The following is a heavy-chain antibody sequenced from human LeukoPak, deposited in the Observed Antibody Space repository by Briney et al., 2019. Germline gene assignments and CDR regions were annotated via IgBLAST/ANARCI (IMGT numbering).Heavy chain of an antibody. CDR1: GSTFSLYW. CDR2: IFPDDSDT. V-gene: IGHV5-51*01. D-gene: IGHD5-24*01. CDR3: VRGVRDRHRYYDF. J-gene: IGHJ4*02. Sequence: GASLQISCKASGSTFSLYWIVWVRRLPGKGLDWLGVIFPDDSDTIYSPSFQGQVTISADKSIATAYLQWSSLKASDTPMYYCVRGVRDRHRYYDFWGQGTLVTVSS.